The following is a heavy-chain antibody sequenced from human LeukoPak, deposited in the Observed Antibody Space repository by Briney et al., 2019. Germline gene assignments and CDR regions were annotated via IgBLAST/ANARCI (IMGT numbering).Heavy chain of an antibody. V-gene: IGHV1-8*02. D-gene: IGHD1-26*01. CDR3: ARGDSGSDH. CDR2: MNPNSGNT. J-gene: IGHJ5*02. CDR1: GGTFSSYA. Sequence: ASVKVSCKASGGTFSSYAISWVRQATGQGLEWMGWMNPNSGNTGYAQKFQGRVTMTRNTSISTAYMELSSLRSEDTAVYYCARGDSGSDHWGQGTLVTVSS.